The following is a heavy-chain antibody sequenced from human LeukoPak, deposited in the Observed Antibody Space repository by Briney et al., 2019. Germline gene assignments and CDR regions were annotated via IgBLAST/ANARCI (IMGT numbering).Heavy chain of an antibody. J-gene: IGHJ4*02. CDR3: ARAGLGSSGRSYDY. Sequence: SQTLSLTCTVSGGSISSGSYYWSWIRQPAGKGLEWIGRIYTSGSTNYNPSLKSRVTISVDTSKNQFSLKLSSVTAADTAVYYCARAGLGSSGRSYDYWGQGTLVTVSS. CDR2: IYTSGST. CDR1: GGSISSGSYY. D-gene: IGHD6-19*01. V-gene: IGHV4-61*02.